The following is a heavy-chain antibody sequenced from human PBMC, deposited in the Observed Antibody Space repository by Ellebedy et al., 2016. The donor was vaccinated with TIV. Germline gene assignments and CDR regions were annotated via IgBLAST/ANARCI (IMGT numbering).Heavy chain of an antibody. Sequence: GESLKISCVASGFAFSTHDMTWVRQAPGKGLEWVSDFIFTTDTTNYADSVKGRFTISRDNAKNTLYLQMNSLRAEDTAVYYCVRARPYCGGDCYYFGNWGQGSLVTVSS. CDR1: GFAFSTHD. D-gene: IGHD2-21*02. CDR3: VRARPYCGGDCYYFGN. V-gene: IGHV3-48*04. CDR2: FIFTTDTT. J-gene: IGHJ4*02.